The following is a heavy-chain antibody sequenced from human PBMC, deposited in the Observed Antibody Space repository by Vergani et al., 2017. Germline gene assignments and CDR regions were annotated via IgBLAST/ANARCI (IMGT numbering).Heavy chain of an antibody. CDR1: GYTFTSYG. CDR2: IRAYNGNT. J-gene: IGHJ3*02. D-gene: IGHD3-16*01. Sequence: QVQLVQSGAEVTKPGASVKVSCKASGYTFTSYGLSWVRQAPGQGLAWMGWIRAYNGNTNYAQKLQGRVTMTTETSTSTAYMELRSLRSDDTSVYYCARDPGGEGLVNAFDIWGQGTMVTVSS. V-gene: IGHV1-18*01. CDR3: ARDPGGEGLVNAFDI.